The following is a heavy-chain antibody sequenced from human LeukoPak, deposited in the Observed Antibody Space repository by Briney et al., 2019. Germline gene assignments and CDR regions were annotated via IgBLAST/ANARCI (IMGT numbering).Heavy chain of an antibody. V-gene: IGHV4-59*08. D-gene: IGHD3-9*01. CDR1: GGSISSYY. CDR2: IYYSGST. CDR3: ARMTGQLDY. J-gene: IGHJ4*02. Sequence: SETLSLTRTVSGGSISSYYWSWIRQPPGKGLEWIGYIYYSGSTDYNPSLKSRVAISVDTSKKHFSLKLSAVTAADTAVYYCARMTGQLDYWGQGILVTVSS.